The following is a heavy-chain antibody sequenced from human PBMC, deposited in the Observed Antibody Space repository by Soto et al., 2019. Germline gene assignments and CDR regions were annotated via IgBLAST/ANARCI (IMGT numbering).Heavy chain of an antibody. CDR1: GFTFSSYA. J-gene: IGHJ4*02. V-gene: IGHV3-23*01. CDR2: ISGSGGST. CDR3: AKEEYNWNYEVRYYCDY. D-gene: IGHD1-7*01. Sequence: EVQLLESGGGLVQPGGSLRLSCAASGFTFSSYAMSWVRQAPGKGLEWVSAISGSGGSTYYADSVKGRFTISRDNSKSTLYLQMNSLRAEDTAVYYCAKEEYNWNYEVRYYCDYWGQGTLVTVSS.